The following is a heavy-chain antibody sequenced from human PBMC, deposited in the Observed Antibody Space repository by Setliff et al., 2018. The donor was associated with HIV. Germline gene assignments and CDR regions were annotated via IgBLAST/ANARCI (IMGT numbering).Heavy chain of an antibody. Sequence: SETLSLTCTVSGGSISSGSYYWSWIRQPAGKGLEWIGLIYTSGSTKHNPSLKSRVTISVDTSKNQFSLKVSSVTPADTAVYYCASHAPYTSSWNAAAFDIWGQGTMVTVSS. CDR2: IYTSGST. J-gene: IGHJ3*02. V-gene: IGHV4-61*02. D-gene: IGHD6-13*01. CDR1: GGSISSGSYY. CDR3: ASHAPYTSSWNAAAFDI.